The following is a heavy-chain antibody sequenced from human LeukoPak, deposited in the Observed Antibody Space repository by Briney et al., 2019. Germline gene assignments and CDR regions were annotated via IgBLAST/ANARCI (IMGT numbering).Heavy chain of an antibody. D-gene: IGHD4-23*01. CDR3: ARFYGGNSGHYFDY. CDR1: GGSISSGGYY. Sequence: KPSETLSLTCTVSGGSISSGGYYWSWIRQPPGKGLEWIGYIYHSGSTYYNPSPKSRVTISVDRSKNQFSLKLSSVTAADTAVYYCARFYGGNSGHYFDYWGQGTLVTVSS. CDR2: IYHSGST. J-gene: IGHJ4*02. V-gene: IGHV4-30-2*01.